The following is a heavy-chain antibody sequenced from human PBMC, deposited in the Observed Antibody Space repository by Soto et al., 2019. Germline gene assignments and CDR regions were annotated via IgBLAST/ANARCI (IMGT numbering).Heavy chain of an antibody. J-gene: IGHJ4*02. V-gene: IGHV4-30-4*01. Sequence: QVQLQESGPGLVKPSQTLSLTCTVSGDSISSGDYYWTWFRQSPGKGPEWIGYIYYSGSTNYNPSLKSRLTMSVDTSKSQFSLKLSSVTAADTAVYYCARVPNYYDTSGYVYWGQGTLVTVSS. D-gene: IGHD3-22*01. CDR3: ARVPNYYDTSGYVY. CDR2: IYYSGST. CDR1: GDSISSGDYY.